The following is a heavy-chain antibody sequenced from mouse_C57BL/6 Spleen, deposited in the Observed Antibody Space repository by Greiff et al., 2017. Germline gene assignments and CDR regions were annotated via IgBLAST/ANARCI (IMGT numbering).Heavy chain of an antibody. D-gene: IGHD3-2*02. CDR1: GYTFTSYW. CDR3: ARDSSGYPYFDY. Sequence: QVQLQQPGPELVMPGASVKLSCKASGYTFTSYWMHWVKQRPGQGLEWIGEIDPSDSYTNYNQKFKGKSTLTVDKSSSTAYMQLSSLTSEDSAVYYCARDSSGYPYFDYWGQGTTLTVSS. J-gene: IGHJ2*01. V-gene: IGHV1-69*01. CDR2: IDPSDSYT.